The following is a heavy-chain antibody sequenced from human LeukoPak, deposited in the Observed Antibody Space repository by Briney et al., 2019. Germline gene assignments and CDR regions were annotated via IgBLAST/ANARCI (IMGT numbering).Heavy chain of an antibody. V-gene: IGHV1-69*06. CDR3: ARKVPNDSSGYYYRGQFDP. D-gene: IGHD3-22*01. J-gene: IGHJ5*02. CDR1: GGTFSNYA. Sequence: SVKVSCKASGGTFSNYAISWVRQAPGQGLEWMGGIIPIFGTANYAQKFRGRVTITADKSTRTAYMELSSLRSEDTAVYYCARKVPNDSSGYYYRGQFDPWGQGTLVTVSS. CDR2: IIPIFGTA.